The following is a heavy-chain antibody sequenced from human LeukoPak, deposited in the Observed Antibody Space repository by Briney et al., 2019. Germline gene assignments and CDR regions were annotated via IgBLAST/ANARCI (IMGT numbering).Heavy chain of an antibody. CDR3: AKDSGLDAFDI. Sequence: GGSLRLSCAASGFTFSSYAMHWVRQAPGKGLEYVSAISSNGDNTYYANSVKGRFTISRDNSKNTLYLQMASLRGEDTAVYYCAKDSGLDAFDIWGQGTMVTVSS. CDR2: ISSNGDNT. CDR1: GFTFSSYA. J-gene: IGHJ3*02. V-gene: IGHV3-64*01.